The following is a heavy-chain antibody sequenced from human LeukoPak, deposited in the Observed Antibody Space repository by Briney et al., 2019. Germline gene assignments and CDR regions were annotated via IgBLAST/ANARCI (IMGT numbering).Heavy chain of an antibody. CDR3: ARALPVLRYFDWLGTMDV. V-gene: IGHV1-8*01. CDR2: MNPNSGHT. D-gene: IGHD3-9*01. Sequence: ASVKVSCKASGYTFTSYDINWVRQASGQGLEWMGWMNPNSGHTGYAQKFQGRVTMTRNTSISTAYMELSSLRSEDTAVYYCARALPVLRYFDWLGTMDVWGQGTTVTVSS. J-gene: IGHJ6*02. CDR1: GYTFTSYD.